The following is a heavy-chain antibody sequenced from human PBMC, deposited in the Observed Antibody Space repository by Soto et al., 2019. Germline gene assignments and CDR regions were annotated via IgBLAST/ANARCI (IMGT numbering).Heavy chain of an antibody. V-gene: IGHV3-72*01. J-gene: IGHJ4*02. CDR2: TRNKANSYTT. D-gene: IGHD1-1*01. CDR3: VGSYWNDNFFDY. CDR1: GFTFSGHY. Sequence: GGSLRLSCAASGFTFSGHYMDWVRQAPGKGLEWVGRTRNKANSYTTEYAASVKGRFTISRDDSKNSLYLQMNSLKTDDTAVYYCVGSYWNDNFFDYWGQGTLVTVSS.